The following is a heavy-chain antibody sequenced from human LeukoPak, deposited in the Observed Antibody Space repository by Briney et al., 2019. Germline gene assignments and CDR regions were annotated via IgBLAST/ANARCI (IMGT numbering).Heavy chain of an antibody. V-gene: IGHV1-2*07. J-gene: IGHJ3*02. Sequence: ASVKFSCKASGYTFTGYYMHWVRQAPGQGLEWMGWINPNSVGTNYAHKFQGRVTMTRDTSIRTAYMSLSSLRSDDTAVYYFARHDFWSGSYAFDIWGQGTMVTVSS. CDR2: INPNSVGT. D-gene: IGHD3-3*01. CDR3: ARHDFWSGSYAFDI. CDR1: GYTFTGYY.